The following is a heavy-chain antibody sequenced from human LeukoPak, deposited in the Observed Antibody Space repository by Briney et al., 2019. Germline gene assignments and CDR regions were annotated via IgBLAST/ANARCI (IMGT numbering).Heavy chain of an antibody. J-gene: IGHJ3*02. CDR2: MNPNSGNT. D-gene: IGHD1-7*01. Sequence: ASVKVSCKASGYTFTSYDISWVRQATGQGLEWMGWMNPNSGNTGYAQKFQGRVTITRNTSISTAYMELSSLRSEDTAVYYCARDWNYDAFDIWGQGTMVTVSS. V-gene: IGHV1-8*03. CDR1: GYTFTSYD. CDR3: ARDWNYDAFDI.